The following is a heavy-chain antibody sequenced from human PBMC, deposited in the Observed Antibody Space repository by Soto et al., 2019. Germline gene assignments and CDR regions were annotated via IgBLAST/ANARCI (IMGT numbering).Heavy chain of an antibody. J-gene: IGHJ5*02. Sequence: SETLSLTCTVSGGSISSGGYYWSWIRQHPGKGLEWIGYFYYSGSTYYNPSLKSRVTISVDTSKNQFSLKLSSVTAADTAVYYCARAIVVVPAAIGGVNWFDPWGQGTLVTVSS. CDR2: FYYSGST. D-gene: IGHD2-2*01. CDR3: ARAIVVVPAAIGGVNWFDP. V-gene: IGHV4-31*03. CDR1: GGSISSGGYY.